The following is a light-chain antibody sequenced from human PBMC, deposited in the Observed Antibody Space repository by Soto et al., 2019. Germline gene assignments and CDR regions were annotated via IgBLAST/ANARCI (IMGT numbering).Light chain of an antibody. J-gene: IGKJ5*01. Sequence: EIVMTQSPATLSVSPGERATLSCRASQSVSSNLAWYQQKPGQAPRLLIYGASTRATGIPARFSGGGSVTEFTLTISSLQSEDFAVYYCQKYSSVITFGQGTRLEIK. CDR3: QKYSSVIT. CDR2: GAS. V-gene: IGKV3-15*01. CDR1: QSVSSN.